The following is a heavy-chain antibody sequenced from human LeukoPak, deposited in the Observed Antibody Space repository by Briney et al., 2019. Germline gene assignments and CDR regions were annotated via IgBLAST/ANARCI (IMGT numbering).Heavy chain of an antibody. Sequence: PSETLSLTCTVSGGSISSYYWSWIRQPPGKGLEWIGYICYSGSTNYNPSLKSRVTISVDTSKNQFSLKLSSVTAADTAVYYCARRRYGSGSSIKLSNYYYYMDVWGKGTTVTVSS. D-gene: IGHD3-10*01. CDR1: GGSISSYY. CDR2: ICYSGST. J-gene: IGHJ6*03. V-gene: IGHV4-59*08. CDR3: ARRRYGSGSSIKLSNYYYYMDV.